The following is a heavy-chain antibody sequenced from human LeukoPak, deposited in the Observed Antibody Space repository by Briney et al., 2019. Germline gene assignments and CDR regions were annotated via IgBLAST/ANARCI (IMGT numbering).Heavy chain of an antibody. D-gene: IGHD1-26*01. CDR1: GYTFTSYA. J-gene: IGHJ3*01. Sequence: ASVKVSCTASGYTFTSYAMNWVRQAPGQGLEWMGRINPNSGDTNCAQKFQGRVTMTRDTSISTAYMEVSRLRSDDTAVYYCAREVGATARAFDLWGQGTMVTVSS. V-gene: IGHV1-2*06. CDR3: AREVGATARAFDL. CDR2: INPNSGDT.